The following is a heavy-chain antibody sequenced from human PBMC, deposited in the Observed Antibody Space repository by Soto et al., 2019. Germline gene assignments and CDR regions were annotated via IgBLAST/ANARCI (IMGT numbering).Heavy chain of an antibody. V-gene: IGHV1-69*01. Sequence: QVQLVQSGAEVKKPGSSVKVSCKASGGTFSSYAISWVRQAPGQGLEWMGGIIPIFGTANYAQKFQGRVTSTADESTSTAYMEPSSLRSEDTAVDYWARGLIAGAGTRGWFDPWGQGTLVTVSS. CDR3: ARGLIAGAGTRGWFDP. CDR2: IIPIFGTA. D-gene: IGHD6-19*01. CDR1: GGTFSSYA. J-gene: IGHJ5*02.